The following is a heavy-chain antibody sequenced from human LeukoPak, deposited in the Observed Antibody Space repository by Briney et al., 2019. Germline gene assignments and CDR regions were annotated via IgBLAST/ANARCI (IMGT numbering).Heavy chain of an antibody. CDR1: GFTFSTYA. Sequence: GGSLRLSCAASGFTFSTYAMSWVRQAPGKGLEWVSAISTSGDYTYYADSVKDRFTISRDNSKKTMYLQMNSLRAEDTAVYYCAKDPWDVKCYYYFGIDVWGQGTTVTVSS. CDR3: AKDPWDVKCYYYFGIDV. V-gene: IGHV3-23*01. D-gene: IGHD1-26*01. CDR2: ISTSGDYT. J-gene: IGHJ6*02.